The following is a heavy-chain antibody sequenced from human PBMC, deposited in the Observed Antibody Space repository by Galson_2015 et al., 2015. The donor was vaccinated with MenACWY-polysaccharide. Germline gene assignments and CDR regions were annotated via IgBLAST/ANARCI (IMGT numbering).Heavy chain of an antibody. V-gene: IGHV3-7*01. CDR1: GFTFSNYW. CDR3: ARRHYGMDV. J-gene: IGHJ6*02. CDR2: IKKDGSEK. Sequence: SLRLSCAASGFTFSNYWMTWVRQAPGKGLEWVANIKKDGSEKHYVDSVKGRFTISRDNALYLQMNSLRAEDTAVYFCARRHYGMDVWGQGTTVTVSS.